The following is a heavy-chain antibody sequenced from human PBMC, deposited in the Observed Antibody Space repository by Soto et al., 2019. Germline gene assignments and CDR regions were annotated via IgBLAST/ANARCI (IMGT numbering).Heavy chain of an antibody. Sequence: ALETLSLTCTVSGDSITSSSFCWGWIRQPPGKGLEWIGTICYSGSTYYNPSLQSRVTMSVDTSKNQFSLKLSSVTAADTGVYYCARLDGNSADYYYGMDVWGRGTTVTVSS. CDR3: ARLDGNSADYYYGMDV. J-gene: IGHJ6*02. CDR1: GDSITSSSFC. CDR2: ICYSGST. D-gene: IGHD6-19*01. V-gene: IGHV4-39*01.